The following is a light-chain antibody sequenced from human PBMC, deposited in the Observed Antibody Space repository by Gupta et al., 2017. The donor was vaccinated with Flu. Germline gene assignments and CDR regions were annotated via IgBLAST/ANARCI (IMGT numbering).Light chain of an antibody. Sequence: DIQMTQSPSSLSASVGDRVTITCRPSQSIGSYLNWYQHKPGKAPRLLIYAASSLQSGVPSRFSGSGSGTEFTLTISSLQPEDFATYSCQQSYRTPWTFGQGTKVEIK. J-gene: IGKJ1*01. CDR2: AAS. CDR1: QSIGSY. V-gene: IGKV1-39*01. CDR3: QQSYRTPWT.